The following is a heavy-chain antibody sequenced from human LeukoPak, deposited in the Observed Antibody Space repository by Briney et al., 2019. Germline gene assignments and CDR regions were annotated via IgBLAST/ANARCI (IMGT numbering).Heavy chain of an antibody. CDR3: ARGLGIAVAGAIDY. D-gene: IGHD6-19*01. Sequence: SETLSLTCAVYGGSFSGYYRSWIRQPPGKGLEWIGEINHSGSTNYNPSLKSRVTISVDTSKNQFSLKLSSVTAADTAVYYCARGLGIAVAGAIDYWGQGTLVTVSS. CDR1: GGSFSGYY. CDR2: INHSGST. V-gene: IGHV4-34*01. J-gene: IGHJ4*02.